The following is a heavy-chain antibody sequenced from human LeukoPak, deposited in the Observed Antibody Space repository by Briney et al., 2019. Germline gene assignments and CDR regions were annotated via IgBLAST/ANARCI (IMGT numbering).Heavy chain of an antibody. D-gene: IGHD3-10*01. J-gene: IGHJ4*02. CDR2: LYTGGDT. CDR3: ARGPGSRGIFDY. V-gene: IGHV3-53*01. CDR1: GFSVSAHY. Sequence: GGSLRLSCAVSGFSVSAHYMSWVRQAPGKGLECVSFLYTGGDTSYADSVRDRFSISRDNSKNTVYLQMNGLRAEDTAVYYCARGPGSRGIFDYWGQGTLVTVSS.